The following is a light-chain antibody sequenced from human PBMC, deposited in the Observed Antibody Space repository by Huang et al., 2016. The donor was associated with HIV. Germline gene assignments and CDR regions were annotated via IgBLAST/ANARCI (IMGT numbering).Light chain of an antibody. CDR2: GVS. CDR1: QSISSQ. J-gene: IGKJ1*01. Sequence: EIVMTQSPATLSVSPGERVTLSCRASQSISSQLAWYQQKRGQAPRLLIYGVSTRATDIPARFSGSGSGTDFTLTINSLQSEDFATYYCQQYNDWPLTFGQGTEVEIK. CDR3: QQYNDWPLT. V-gene: IGKV3-15*01.